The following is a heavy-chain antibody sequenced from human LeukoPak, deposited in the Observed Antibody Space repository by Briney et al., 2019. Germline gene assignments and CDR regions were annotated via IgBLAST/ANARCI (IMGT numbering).Heavy chain of an antibody. D-gene: IGHD4-11*01. CDR3: ARDRTTVTEGVLDY. CDR2: IYHSGST. Sequence: PSETLSLTCTVSGGSISSGGYYWSWIRQPPGKGREWIGYIYHSGSTYYNPSLKSRVTISVDRSKNQFSLKLSSVTAADTAVYYCARDRTTVTEGVLDYWGQGTLVTVSS. V-gene: IGHV4-30-2*01. CDR1: GGSISSGGYY. J-gene: IGHJ4*02.